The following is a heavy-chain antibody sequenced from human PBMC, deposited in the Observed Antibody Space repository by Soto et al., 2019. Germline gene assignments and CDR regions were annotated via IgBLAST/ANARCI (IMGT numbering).Heavy chain of an antibody. D-gene: IGHD6-6*01. Sequence: EVQLVESGGGLVQPGRSLRLSCAASGFTFDDYAMHWVRQAPGKGLEGVSGISWNSGSIGYADSVKGLFTISRDNAKNSLYLPMNGRRAEDKALYYCAKDASSSTHSFDYLVQGTLVTVSS. J-gene: IGHJ4*02. CDR2: ISWNSGSI. CDR3: AKDASSSTHSFDY. CDR1: GFTFDDYA. V-gene: IGHV3-9*01.